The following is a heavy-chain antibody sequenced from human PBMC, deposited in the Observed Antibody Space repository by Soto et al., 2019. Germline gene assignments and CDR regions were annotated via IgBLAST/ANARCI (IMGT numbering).Heavy chain of an antibody. CDR2: LSWNGGYI. J-gene: IGHJ4*02. D-gene: IGHD3-22*01. V-gene: IGHV3-9*01. CDR3: VKDRDYFDSSGYFDY. CDR1: GFSFDDFA. Sequence: ESGGGLEQPGRSLRLSCAASGFSFDDFAMHWVRQAPGKGLEWVSGLSWNGGYIAYADSVKGRFTISRDNAKSSLYLHMSSLRVEDTALYYCVKDRDYFDSSGYFDYWGQGTLVTVSS.